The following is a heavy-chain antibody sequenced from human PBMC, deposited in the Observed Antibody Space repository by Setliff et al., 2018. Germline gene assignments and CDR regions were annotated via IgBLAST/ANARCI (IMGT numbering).Heavy chain of an antibody. Sequence: ASVKVSCKSSGGTFSSSGITWVRQAPGQGLEWMGWINNYSFKTTYPQKFQDRVKITADESTNTVYIEFSSLRSEDSAVYYCTRGKMDVVAAAGKYCAMDVWGQGTTVTVSS. D-gene: IGHD6-13*01. V-gene: IGHV1-69*13. CDR2: INNYSFKT. CDR1: GGTFSSSG. J-gene: IGHJ6*02. CDR3: TRGKMDVVAAAGKYCAMDV.